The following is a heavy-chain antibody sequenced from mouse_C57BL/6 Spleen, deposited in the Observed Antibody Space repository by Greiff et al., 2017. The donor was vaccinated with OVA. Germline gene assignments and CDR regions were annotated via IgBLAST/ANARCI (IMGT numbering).Heavy chain of an antibody. J-gene: IGHJ1*03. CDR2: LNPGSGGT. D-gene: IGHD4-1*01. CDR3: ARSLLTGTYFDV. Sequence: QVQLQQSGAELVKPGASVKVSCKASGYAFTNYLIEWVKQRPGQGLEWIGVLNPGSGGTNYNEKFKGKATLTAAKSSSTAYMQLSSLTSEDSAVYFCARSLLTGTYFDVWGTGTTVTVSS. V-gene: IGHV1-54*01. CDR1: GYAFTNYL.